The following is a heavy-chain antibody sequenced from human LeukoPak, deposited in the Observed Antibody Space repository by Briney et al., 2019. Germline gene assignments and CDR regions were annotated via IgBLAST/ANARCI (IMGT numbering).Heavy chain of an antibody. V-gene: IGHV3-11*04. Sequence: GGSLRLSCAASGFTFSDYYVSWIRQAPGKGLEWVSYISSYGSTLYYADSVKGRFTISRDNAKNSLYLQMNSLRAEDTAVYYCATAPQTYRYLGYWGQGTLVTVSS. CDR2: ISSYGSTL. CDR1: GFTFSDYY. CDR3: ATAPQTYRYLGY. J-gene: IGHJ4*02. D-gene: IGHD3-16*02.